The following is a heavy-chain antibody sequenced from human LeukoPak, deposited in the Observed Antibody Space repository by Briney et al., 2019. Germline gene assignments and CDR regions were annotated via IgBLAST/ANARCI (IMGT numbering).Heavy chain of an antibody. V-gene: IGHV3-7*03. CDR2: IKQDGSEK. CDR3: ASRHFEN. J-gene: IGHJ4*02. Sequence: GGSLRLSCAASGFTFSNAWMSWVRQAPGKGLEWVANIKQDGSEKYYVDSVKGRFTISRDNAKNSLYLQMNSLRVEDTAVYYCASRHFENWGQGTLVTVSS. CDR1: GFTFSNAW.